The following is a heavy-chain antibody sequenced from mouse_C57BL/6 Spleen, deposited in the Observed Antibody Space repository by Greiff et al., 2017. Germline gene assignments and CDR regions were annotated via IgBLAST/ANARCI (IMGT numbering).Heavy chain of an antibody. CDR2: IGYAGSN. CDR1: GYSFTSGYY. D-gene: IGHD2-14*01. Sequence: ESGPGLVTPSQSLSITCSVTGYSFTSGYYWNWLRQFPGNKLEWMGYIGYAGSNNYNPSLKNRISITRDTSKNQFFLQLNSVTTDDTATYCCSREYGYPYWYFDVWGTGTTVTVSS. V-gene: IGHV3-6*01. J-gene: IGHJ1*03. CDR3: SREYGYPYWYFDV.